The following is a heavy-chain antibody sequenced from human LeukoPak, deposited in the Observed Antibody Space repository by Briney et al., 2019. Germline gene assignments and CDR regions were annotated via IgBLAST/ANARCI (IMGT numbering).Heavy chain of an antibody. CDR1: GFTFSSYW. J-gene: IGHJ4*02. Sequence: GGSLRLPCAASGFTFSSYWMSWVRQAPGKGLGWVANINQDRSEKYYVDSVKGRFTISRDNAKNSLYLQMSSLRAEDTAVYYCARDRGDPTIYWGQGTLVTVSS. CDR2: INQDRSEK. V-gene: IGHV3-7*01. D-gene: IGHD2-21*01. CDR3: ARDRGDPTIY.